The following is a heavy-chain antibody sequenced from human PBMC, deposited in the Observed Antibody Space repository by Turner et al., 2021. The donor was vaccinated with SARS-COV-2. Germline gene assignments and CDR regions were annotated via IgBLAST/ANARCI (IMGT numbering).Heavy chain of an antibody. CDR3: ARDPLVAVTAGFDY. CDR1: GFTFSSYE. Sequence: EVQLVESGGGLVQHGGSLRLSCAASGFTFSSYEMNWVRQAPGKGLEWVSKISSSGRTIYHAYSVKGRFTISRDNAKNSLYLQMNRLRADDTAVYYCARDPLVAVTAGFDYWGQGTLVTVSS. CDR2: ISSSGRTI. J-gene: IGHJ4*02. V-gene: IGHV3-48*03. D-gene: IGHD2-21*02.